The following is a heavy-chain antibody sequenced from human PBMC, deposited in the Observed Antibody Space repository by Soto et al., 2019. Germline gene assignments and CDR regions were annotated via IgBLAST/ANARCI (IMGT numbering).Heavy chain of an antibody. J-gene: IGHJ4*02. CDR3: MMSLGFYKIES. CDR2: IYYSGST. D-gene: IGHD1-1*01. V-gene: IGHV4-59*08. Sequence: PSETLSLTCTVSGGSISSYYWSWIRQPPGKGLEWIGYIYYSGSTNYNPSLKSRVTISVDTSKNQFSLKLSSVTAADTAVYYCMMSLGFYKIESWGQGTLVTVSS. CDR1: GGSISSYY.